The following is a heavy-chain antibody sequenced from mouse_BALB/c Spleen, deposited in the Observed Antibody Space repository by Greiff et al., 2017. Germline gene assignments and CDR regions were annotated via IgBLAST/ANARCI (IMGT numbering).Heavy chain of an antibody. V-gene: IGHV5-4*02. D-gene: IGHD6-1*01. J-gene: IGHJ3*01. CDR1: GFTFSDYY. CDR2: ISDGGSYT. CDR3: ARDSLSSFAY. Sequence: EVKLMESGGGLVKPGGSLKLSCAASGFTFSDYYMYWVRQTPEKRLEWVATISDGGSYTYYPDSVKGRFTISRDNAKNNLYLQMSSLKSEDTAMYYCARDSLSSFAYWGQGTLVTVSA.